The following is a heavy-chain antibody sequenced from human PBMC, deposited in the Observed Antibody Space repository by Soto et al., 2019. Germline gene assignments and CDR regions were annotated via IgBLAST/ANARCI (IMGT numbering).Heavy chain of an antibody. J-gene: IGHJ3*02. V-gene: IGHV1-2*02. CDR3: ARQWPANDAFDI. D-gene: IGHD6-19*01. Sequence: GAPVKGFCQASGYTLTGFHIHWVRQAPGQGLEWMGWINPNRGGTNYAQKFQGRVTMTRDTSISTAYMELSRLRSDDTAVYYCARQWPANDAFDIWGQGTMVTVS. CDR1: GYTLTGFH. CDR2: INPNRGGT.